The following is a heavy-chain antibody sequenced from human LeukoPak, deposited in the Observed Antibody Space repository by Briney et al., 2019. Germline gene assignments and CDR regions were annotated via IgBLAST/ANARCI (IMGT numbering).Heavy chain of an antibody. D-gene: IGHD3-10*02. CDR2: INPNSGGT. CDR1: GYTFTDYS. CDR3: ARVFHRVYFDL. V-gene: IGHV1-2*02. Sequence: GASVMVSCKASGYTFTDYSLHWVRQAPGQGLEWMGWINPNSGGTNYAQKFQGRVTMTRDTSITTAYMELSRLRSDDTAVYYCARVFHRVYFDLWGRGTLVTVSS. J-gene: IGHJ2*01.